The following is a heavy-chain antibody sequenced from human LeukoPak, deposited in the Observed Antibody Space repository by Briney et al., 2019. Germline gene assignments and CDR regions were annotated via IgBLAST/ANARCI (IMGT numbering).Heavy chain of an antibody. D-gene: IGHD4-11*01. J-gene: IGHJ6*03. Sequence: GGSLRLSXAASGFTFSSYEMNWVRQAPGKGLEWVSYISSSGSTIYYADSVKGRFTISRDNAKNSLYLQMNSLRAEDTAVYYCARDPATVTTDPGYMDVWGKGTTVTVSS. V-gene: IGHV3-48*03. CDR3: ARDPATVTTDPGYMDV. CDR1: GFTFSSYE. CDR2: ISSSGSTI.